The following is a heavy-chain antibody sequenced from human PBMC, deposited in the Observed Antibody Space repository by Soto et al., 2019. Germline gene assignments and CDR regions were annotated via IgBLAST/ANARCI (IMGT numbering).Heavy chain of an antibody. CDR3: ARDGRYYYDSSGYYHFDY. CDR2: IIPIFGTA. J-gene: IGHJ4*02. V-gene: IGHV1-69*01. D-gene: IGHD3-22*01. Sequence: QVQLVQSGAEVKKPGSSVKVSCKASGGTFSSYAISWVRQAPGQGLEWMGGIIPIFGTANYAQKFQGRVTITAEESTSTAYMELSSLRSEDTAVYYCARDGRYYYDSSGYYHFDYWGQGTLVTVSS. CDR1: GGTFSSYA.